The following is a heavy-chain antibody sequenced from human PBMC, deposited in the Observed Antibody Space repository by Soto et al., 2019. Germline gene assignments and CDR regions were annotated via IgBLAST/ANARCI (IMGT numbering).Heavy chain of an antibody. V-gene: IGHV3-74*01. CDR1: GFTFSNSW. CDR3: ARDRSYTTDY. J-gene: IGHJ4*02. CDR2: INSDGSTT. Sequence: PGGSLRLSCAASGFTFSNSWMHWVRQAPGKGLVWVSYINSDGSTTTYADSVKGRFTISRDNAKNMVYLQITSLTAEDTAVYYCARDRSYTTDYWGQGTLVTVSS. D-gene: IGHD1-26*01.